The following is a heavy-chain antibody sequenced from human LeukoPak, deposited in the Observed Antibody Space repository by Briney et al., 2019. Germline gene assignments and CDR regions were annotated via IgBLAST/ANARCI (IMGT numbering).Heavy chain of an antibody. V-gene: IGHV3-30*18. CDR3: AKTYYYGSGSYPIGAFDI. CDR1: GFTFSTCG. Sequence: PGRSLRLSCTASGFTFSTCGAHWVRQAPGKGLEWVAVISYDGTNKYYTDSVRGRFNISRDNSKNTLYLQMNSLRAEDTAVYYCAKTYYYGSGSYPIGAFDIWGQGTMVTVSS. CDR2: ISYDGTNK. J-gene: IGHJ3*02. D-gene: IGHD3-10*01.